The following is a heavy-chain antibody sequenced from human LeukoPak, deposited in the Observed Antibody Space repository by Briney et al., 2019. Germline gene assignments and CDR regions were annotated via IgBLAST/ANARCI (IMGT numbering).Heavy chain of an antibody. CDR3: ARDREISARPGGWFDP. CDR2: LSPVLA. Sequence: SVKVSCKVAGGTVNNFAISWVRQAPGQGLEWMGGLSPVLATYAQKFQGRVTITADESTDTVYMELGSLTSEDTATYFCARDREISARPGGWFDPWGQGTLVTVSS. CDR1: GGTVNNFA. V-gene: IGHV1-69*13. J-gene: IGHJ5*02. D-gene: IGHD6-6*01.